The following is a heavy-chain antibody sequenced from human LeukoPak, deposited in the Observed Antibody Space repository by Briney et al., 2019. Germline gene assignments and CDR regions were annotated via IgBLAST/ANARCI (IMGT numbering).Heavy chain of an antibody. CDR3: ARALRFDASDI. V-gene: IGHV3-7*03. Sequence: GGSLRLSCAASGFTFSTSWMSWVRQVPGKGLEWVANIKKDGSETYYVDSVKGRFTISRDNAKNSLYLQMNSLRAEDTAMYYCARALRFDASDIWGQGTMVTVSS. CDR2: IKKDGSET. J-gene: IGHJ3*02. CDR1: GFTFSTSW. D-gene: IGHD3-16*01.